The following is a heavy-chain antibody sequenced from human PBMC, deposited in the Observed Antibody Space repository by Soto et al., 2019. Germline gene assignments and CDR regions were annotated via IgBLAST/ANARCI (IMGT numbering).Heavy chain of an antibody. Sequence: QVQLQESGPGLVKPSETLSLTCTVSGGTISRYYWSWIRQRPGPGLEWIGYMYNTGSTVYNPYLKCRVTISVATSKNQFSLKLNSGTATDTAVDYCAIDLWVNCGTDCYPLDAWGQGTKVSVSS. V-gene: IGHV4-59*01. CDR1: GGTISRYY. J-gene: IGHJ6*02. CDR3: AIDLWVNCGTDCYPLDA. CDR2: MYNTGST. D-gene: IGHD2-21*02.